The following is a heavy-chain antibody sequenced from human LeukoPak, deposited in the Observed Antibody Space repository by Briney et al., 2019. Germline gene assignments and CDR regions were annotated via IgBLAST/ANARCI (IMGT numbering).Heavy chain of an antibody. CDR2: FDPEDGET. CDR3: ASASSWYGFRFDP. Sequence: ASVKVSWKVSGYTLTELSMHWVRQAPGKGLEWMGGFDPEDGETIYAQKFQGRVTMTEDTSTDTAYMELSSLRSEDTAVYYCASASSWYGFRFDPWGQGTLVTVSS. D-gene: IGHD6-13*01. J-gene: IGHJ5*02. V-gene: IGHV1-24*01. CDR1: GYTLTELS.